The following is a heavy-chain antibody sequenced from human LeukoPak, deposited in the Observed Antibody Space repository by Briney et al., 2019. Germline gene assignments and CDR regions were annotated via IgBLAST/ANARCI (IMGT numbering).Heavy chain of an antibody. J-gene: IGHJ6*04. CDR1: GGTFSSYA. D-gene: IGHD2-8*02. CDR3: ARERAVAPGGDYYGMDV. V-gene: IGHV1-69*13. Sequence: SVKVSCKASGGTFSSYAISWVRQAPGQGLERMGGIIPIFGTANYAQKFQGRVTITADESTSTAYMELSSLRSEDTAVYYCARERAVAPGGDYYGMDVWGKGTTVTVSS. CDR2: IIPIFGTA.